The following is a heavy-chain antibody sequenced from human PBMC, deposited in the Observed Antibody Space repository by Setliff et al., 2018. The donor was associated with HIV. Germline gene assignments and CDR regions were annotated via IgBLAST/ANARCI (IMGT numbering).Heavy chain of an antibody. J-gene: IGHJ4*02. D-gene: IGHD6-19*01. Sequence: PGESLKISCQGSGYRFTSYWIAWVRQMPGKGLEWMGIIYPGDSDTRYSPSFQGQVTISVDKSITTAYLQWSSLKASDTAMYYCARQGVVAGTPLVYWGQGTVVTVSS. CDR1: GYRFTSYW. V-gene: IGHV5-51*01. CDR3: ARQGVVAGTPLVY. CDR2: IYPGDSDT.